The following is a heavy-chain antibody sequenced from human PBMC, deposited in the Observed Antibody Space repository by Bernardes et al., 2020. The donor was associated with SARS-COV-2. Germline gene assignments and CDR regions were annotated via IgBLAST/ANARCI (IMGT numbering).Heavy chain of an antibody. V-gene: IGHV3-43*02. Sequence: LRLSCAASGFNFDDYAMHWVRQVPGKGLEWVALISGNGATTYYAESVKGRFTISRDSTRDSLHLQMNSLRTDDTALYYCAKDVDRVALIQNFYYYGMDVWGQGTTVTVSS. CDR1: GFNFDDYA. D-gene: IGHD5-12*01. J-gene: IGHJ6*02. CDR3: AKDVDRVALIQNFYYYGMDV. CDR2: ISGNGATT.